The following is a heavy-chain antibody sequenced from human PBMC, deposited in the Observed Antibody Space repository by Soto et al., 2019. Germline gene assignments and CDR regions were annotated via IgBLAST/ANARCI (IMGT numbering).Heavy chain of an antibody. D-gene: IGHD1-1*01. Sequence: QITLKESAPPRVKPTQTLTLTCTFSGFSLTSRPMGVGWIRQPPGKALEWLAFIYWDDDKRYSPSLRSRLTITKHTSRNQVVLTITDMDPVDTATYYCAHRLSGYNWNGGYFDYWGQGALVTVSS. CDR2: IYWDDDK. J-gene: IGHJ4*02. V-gene: IGHV2-5*02. CDR3: AHRLSGYNWNGGYFDY. CDR1: GFSLTSRPMG.